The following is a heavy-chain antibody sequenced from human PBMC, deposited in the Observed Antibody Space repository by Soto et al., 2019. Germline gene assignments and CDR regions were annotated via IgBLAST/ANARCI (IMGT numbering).Heavy chain of an antibody. CDR3: VHRRSTYHYDSMFDP. V-gene: IGHV2-5*02. D-gene: IGHD3-22*01. Sequence: QITLKESGPTLVKPTQTLTLTCTFSGFSLSTSGVGVGWIRQPPGKALEWLALIYWDDDKRYSPSMKSRLTITKDTYKIHVLLTMTYMELVDSVPSYCVHRRSTYHYDSMFDPWGQGTLVTVSS. CDR2: IYWDDDK. CDR1: GFSLSTSGVG. J-gene: IGHJ5*02.